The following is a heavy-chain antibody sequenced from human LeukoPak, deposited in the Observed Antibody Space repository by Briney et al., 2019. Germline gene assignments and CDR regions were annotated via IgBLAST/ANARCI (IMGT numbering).Heavy chain of an antibody. D-gene: IGHD1-26*01. J-gene: IGHJ4*02. V-gene: IGHV4-61*01. CDR2: MHHSGGT. CDR3: ARIRVGATFDL. Sequence: SETLSLTCTVSGVSVSSDIYYWSWVRQPPGKGLEWIGYMHHSGGTYYSPSFKSRLTISVDTSKNQFSLDLSSVTAADTAVYYCARIRVGATFDLWGQGTLVTVSS. CDR1: GVSVSSDIYY.